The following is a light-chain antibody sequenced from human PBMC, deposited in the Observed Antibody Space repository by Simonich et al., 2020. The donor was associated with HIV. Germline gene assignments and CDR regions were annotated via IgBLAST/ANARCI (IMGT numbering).Light chain of an antibody. CDR1: QSVGSS. CDR2: DAS. CDR3: QQRSNWPTFT. V-gene: IGKV3-11*01. J-gene: IGKJ3*01. Sequence: EIVLTQSPATLSLSPGDRATLSCRASQSVGSSLAWYQQKPGQAPRLLIYDASNRATGIPARFSGSGSGTDFTLTISSLEPEDFAVYFCQQRSNWPTFTFGPGTKVDIK.